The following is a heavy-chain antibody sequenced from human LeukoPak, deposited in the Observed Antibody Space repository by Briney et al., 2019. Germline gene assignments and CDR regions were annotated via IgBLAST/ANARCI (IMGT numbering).Heavy chain of an antibody. CDR2: VNPNSGAT. CDR1: GYTFTDYY. J-gene: IGHJ3*02. Sequence: ASVKVSCKASGYTFTDYYIHWVRQAPGQGLEWMGWVNPNSGATKYTQRFQGRVTMPRDTSISTAYMELSRLRSDDTAVYYCANYCGGGDCRDAFDIWGQGTMVTVSS. V-gene: IGHV1-2*02. CDR3: ANYCGGGDCRDAFDI. D-gene: IGHD2-21*02.